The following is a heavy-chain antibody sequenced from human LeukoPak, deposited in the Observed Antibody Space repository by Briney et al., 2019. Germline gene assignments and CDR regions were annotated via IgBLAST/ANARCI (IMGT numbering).Heavy chain of an antibody. CDR3: ARARSSTFSYSDY. D-gene: IGHD2-21*01. Sequence: PGGSLRLSCAASGFTFSGYGMHWVRQAPGKGLEWVTGIAYDGSRKHYADSAKGRFTISRDNSKNTLYLEMNSLRAEDTAAYFCARARSSTFSYSDYWGQGTLVTVSS. CDR1: GFTFSGYG. J-gene: IGHJ4*02. CDR2: IAYDGSRK. V-gene: IGHV3-30*03.